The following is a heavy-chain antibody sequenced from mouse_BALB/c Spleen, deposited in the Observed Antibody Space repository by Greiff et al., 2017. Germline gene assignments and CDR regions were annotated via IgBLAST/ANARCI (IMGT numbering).Heavy chain of an antibody. V-gene: IGHV1-7*01. CDR1: GYTFTSYW. CDR2: INPSTGYT. Sequence: VKLVESGAELAKPGASVKMSCKASGYTFTSYWMHWVKQRPGQGLEWIGYINPSTGYTEYNQKFKDKATLTADKSSSTAYMQLSSLTSEDSAVYYCARRHYYGSSPFAYWAKGLWSLSLQ. J-gene: IGHJ3*01. D-gene: IGHD1-1*01. CDR3: ARRHYYGSSPFAY.